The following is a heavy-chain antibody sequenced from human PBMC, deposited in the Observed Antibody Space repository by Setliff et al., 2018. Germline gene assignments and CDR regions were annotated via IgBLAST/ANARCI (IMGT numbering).Heavy chain of an antibody. V-gene: IGHV5-51*01. CDR2: IYPGDSDT. CDR3: TRHEDRNKCTSSSCYRENDAFDV. D-gene: IGHD2-2*01. J-gene: IGHJ3*01. CDR1: GNIFTNYW. Sequence: PGESLKISCKASGNIFTNYWIGWVRQMRGKGLEWMGVIYPGDSDTRYRTSFQGQVTISADKSITTAYLQWSSLKASDTAIYYCTRHEDRNKCTSSSCYRENDAFDVWGQGAMVTVSS.